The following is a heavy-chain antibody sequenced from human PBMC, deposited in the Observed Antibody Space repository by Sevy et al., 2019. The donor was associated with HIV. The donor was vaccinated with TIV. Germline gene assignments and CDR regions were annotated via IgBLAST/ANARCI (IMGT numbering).Heavy chain of an antibody. V-gene: IGHV3-7*03. D-gene: IGHD2-2*01. CDR2: IKLDGSEK. CDR3: ARDCSSTTCLWGMDV. J-gene: IGHJ6*02. CDR1: GFSFSNYW. Sequence: GGSLRLSCAASGFSFSNYWMSWVRQAPGKGLEWVANIKLDGSEKYYVDSVKGRFTISRDKAKKSLYLQMNSLRTEDTAVYYCARDCSSTTCLWGMDVWGQGTTVTVSS.